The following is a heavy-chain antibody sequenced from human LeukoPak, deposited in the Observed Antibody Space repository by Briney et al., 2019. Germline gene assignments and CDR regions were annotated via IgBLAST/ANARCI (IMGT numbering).Heavy chain of an antibody. V-gene: IGHV3-23*01. CDR1: GFTFSNYG. J-gene: IGHJ3*01. D-gene: IGHD6-19*01. CDR3: ARVFGQWLVSFDV. Sequence: GGSLRLSCAGAGFTFSNYGMSWVRQAPGKGLEWVSTISGSGINTYYADSVKGRITITRDNSKNTLYLQMNSLRDEDTAVYYCARVFGQWLVSFDVWGRGTMVTVSS. CDR2: ISGSGINT.